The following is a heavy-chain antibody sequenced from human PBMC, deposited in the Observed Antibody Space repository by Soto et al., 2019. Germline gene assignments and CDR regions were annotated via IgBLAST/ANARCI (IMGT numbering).Heavy chain of an antibody. J-gene: IGHJ6*02. V-gene: IGHV1-18*04. CDR2: ISGHNGKA. D-gene: IGHD5-12*01. CDR3: ARKGYIGNFAMDV. Sequence: QVPLVQSGAEVKEPGASVTVSCKASGYTFKSYDVMWVRKAPGQGLEWMGWISGHNGKADYAENFQGRVIMTTDTSTATASMDLRGLRSDDTGVYYWARKGYIGNFAMDVWGQGTTVTVSS. CDR1: GYTFKSYD.